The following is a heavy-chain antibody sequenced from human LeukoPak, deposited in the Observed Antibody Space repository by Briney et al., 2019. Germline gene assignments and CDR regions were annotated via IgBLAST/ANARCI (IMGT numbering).Heavy chain of an antibody. CDR2: IYYDGST. Sequence: SETLSLTCTVSGASVSSSSYYFSWIRQSPGKGLEWIGYIYYDGSTNYNPSLKSRVTISIDTSKNQFSLRLNSVTAADTAMYYCTRDQRNSWFYHWGLGTLVTVSS. J-gene: IGHJ5*02. CDR3: TRDQRNSWFYH. CDR1: GASVSSSSYY. V-gene: IGHV4-61*01.